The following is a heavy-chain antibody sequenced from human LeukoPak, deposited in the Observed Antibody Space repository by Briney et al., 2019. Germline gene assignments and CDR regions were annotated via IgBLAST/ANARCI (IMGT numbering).Heavy chain of an antibody. D-gene: IGHD4-17*01. J-gene: IGHJ4*02. CDR1: GFTFRNHW. V-gene: IGHV3-7*01. Sequence: GGSLILSCVASGFTFRNHWLSWVRQAPGKRLGWVASMSPDGRVKNKVDSVKGRFIISRDNAGNSLFLQLTSLRDEDTAVYYCARDIGYGDYDYWGQGTRVTVSS. CDR2: MSPDGRVK. CDR3: ARDIGYGDYDY.